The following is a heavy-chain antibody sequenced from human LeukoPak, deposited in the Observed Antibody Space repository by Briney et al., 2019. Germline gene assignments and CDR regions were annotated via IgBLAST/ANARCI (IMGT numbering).Heavy chain of an antibody. Sequence: TLSLTCTVSGGSISSGDYYWSWIRQHPGTGLEWIGNIYYSGSTYYNPSLKSRVTISVDTSKSQFSLKLSSVTAADTAVYYCAREGYDSSYYYYLDYWGQGTLVTVSS. D-gene: IGHD3-22*01. CDR3: AREGYDSSYYYYLDY. CDR1: GGSISSGDYY. V-gene: IGHV4-31*03. CDR2: IYYSGST. J-gene: IGHJ4*02.